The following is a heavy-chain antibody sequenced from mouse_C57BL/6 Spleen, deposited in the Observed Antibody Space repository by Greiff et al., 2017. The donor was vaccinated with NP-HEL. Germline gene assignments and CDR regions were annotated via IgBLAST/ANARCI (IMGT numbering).Heavy chain of an antibody. J-gene: IGHJ3*01. CDR2: IDPADSET. Sequence: VQLQQPGAELVRPGSSVKLSCKASGYTFTSYWMHWVKQRPIQGLEWIGNIDPADSETHYNQKFKDKATLTVDKSSSTAYMQLSSLTSGDSAVYYCARSSGRYWVAYWGQGTLVTVSA. CDR1: GYTFTSYW. CDR3: ARSSGRYWVAY. V-gene: IGHV1-52*01. D-gene: IGHD4-1*01.